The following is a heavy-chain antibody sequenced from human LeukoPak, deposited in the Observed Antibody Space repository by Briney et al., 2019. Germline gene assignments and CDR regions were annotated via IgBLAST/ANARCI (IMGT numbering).Heavy chain of an antibody. CDR1: GFTFSSDA. Sequence: GGSLRLSCIGTGFTFSSDAMGWVRQAPGKGLEWVSGISGSGGGTYYADSVKGRFTISRDNSKNTLYLQMNSLRAEDTAVYYCASPKESYGDNGSLDYWGQGSLVTVSS. D-gene: IGHD4-17*01. J-gene: IGHJ4*02. CDR2: ISGSGGGT. CDR3: ASPKESYGDNGSLDY. V-gene: IGHV3-23*01.